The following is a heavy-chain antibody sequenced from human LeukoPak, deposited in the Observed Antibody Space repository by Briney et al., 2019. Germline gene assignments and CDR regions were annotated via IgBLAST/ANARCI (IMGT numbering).Heavy chain of an antibody. J-gene: IGHJ6*03. CDR1: GFTFSDYY. CDR3: ARDRGIVGTTGYYYMDV. D-gene: IGHD1-26*01. V-gene: IGHV3-11*04. CDR2: IGSTI. Sequence: GGSLRLSCGASGFTFSDYYMSWIRQAPGKGLEWVSYIGSTIYYADSVKGRFTISRDNAKNSLYLQMNSLRAEDTAVYYCARDRGIVGTTGYYYMDVWGKGTTVTVSS.